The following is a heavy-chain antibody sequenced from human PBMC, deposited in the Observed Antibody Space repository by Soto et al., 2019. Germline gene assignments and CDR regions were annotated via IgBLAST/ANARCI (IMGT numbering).Heavy chain of an antibody. V-gene: IGHV3-11*06. CDR3: ARGGYGDYAFDY. Sequence: GGSLRLSCVASGFTFSDYYMSWIRQAPGKGLEWVSSISSGSSYTNYADSVKGRFNISRDNANNSLYLQMDSLRAEDTAVYYCARGGYGDYAFDYWGQGTLVTVSS. CDR1: GFTFSDYY. CDR2: ISSGSSYT. D-gene: IGHD4-17*01. J-gene: IGHJ4*02.